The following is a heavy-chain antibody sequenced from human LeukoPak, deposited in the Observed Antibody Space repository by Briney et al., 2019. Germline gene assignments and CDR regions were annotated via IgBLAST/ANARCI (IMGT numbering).Heavy chain of an antibody. D-gene: IGHD6-19*01. V-gene: IGHV4-59*08. CDR2: IYYGGST. J-gene: IGHJ4*02. CDR3: ARQEEYSTGWHYFDY. CDR1: GGSISSYY. Sequence: SETLSLTCTVSGGSISSYYWSWIRQPPGKGLEWIGYIYYGGSTNYNPSLKSRVTISVDTSKNQFSLKLTSVTAADTAVYYCARQEEYSTGWHYFDYWGQGTLVTVSS.